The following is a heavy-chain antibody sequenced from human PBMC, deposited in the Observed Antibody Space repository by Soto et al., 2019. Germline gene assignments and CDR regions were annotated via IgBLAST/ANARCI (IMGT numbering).Heavy chain of an antibody. J-gene: IGHJ4*02. Sequence: QVQLQESGPGLVKPSETLSLTCTVSGASFSNSYWSWIRRPAGKGLEWIGRISASGNTNYNPSLKSRVTMSIDTSKNQFSVKVTSVTAADTALYYCAKESGAPAGTAEYWGQGILVTVSS. V-gene: IGHV4-4*07. CDR2: ISASGNT. CDR3: AKESGAPAGTAEY. D-gene: IGHD1-1*01. CDR1: GASFSNSY.